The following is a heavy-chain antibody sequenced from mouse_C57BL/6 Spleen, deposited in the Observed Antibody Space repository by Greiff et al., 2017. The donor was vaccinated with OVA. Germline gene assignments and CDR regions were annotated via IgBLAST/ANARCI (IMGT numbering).Heavy chain of an antibody. J-gene: IGHJ2*01. V-gene: IGHV5-17*01. CDR3: ARGGYLLED. Sequence: EVNVVESGGGLVKPGGSLKLSCAASGFTFSDYGMHWVRQAPEKGLEWVAYISSGSSTIYYADTVKGRFTISRDNAKNTLFLQMTSLRSEDTAMYYCARGGYLLEDWGQGTTLTVSS. D-gene: IGHD2-2*01. CDR2: ISSGSSTI. CDR1: GFTFSDYG.